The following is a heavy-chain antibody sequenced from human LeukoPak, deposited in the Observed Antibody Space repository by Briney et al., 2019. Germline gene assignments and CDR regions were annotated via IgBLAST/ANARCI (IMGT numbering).Heavy chain of an antibody. CDR3: AKDDEAAVNRWYYFDF. Sequence: GGSLRLSCAASGFTFSTCAMAWVRQAPGKRLEWVSGISGSGGSAYYADSVKGRFTISRDNSDNTLYLQMNSLRAEDTAIYYCAKDDEAAVNRWYYFDFWGQGTLVTVSS. D-gene: IGHD6-13*01. V-gene: IGHV3-23*01. CDR2: ISGSGGSA. CDR1: GFTFSTCA. J-gene: IGHJ4*02.